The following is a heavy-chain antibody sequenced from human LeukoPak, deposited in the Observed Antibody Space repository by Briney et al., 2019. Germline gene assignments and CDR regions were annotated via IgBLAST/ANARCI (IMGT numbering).Heavy chain of an antibody. CDR2: INEDGGKT. V-gene: IGHV3-7*01. CDR3: TRVIVAVPGYFDYFDF. Sequence: GGSLRLSCTASGFSFSNHYMRWIRQAPGEGLEWVANINEDGGKTWNLGSVKGRFTVSRDNARNSLYLQMNSLRVEDTAVYYCTRVIVAVPGYFDYFDFWGQGVLVTVSS. CDR1: GFSFSNHY. D-gene: IGHD6-19*01. J-gene: IGHJ4*02.